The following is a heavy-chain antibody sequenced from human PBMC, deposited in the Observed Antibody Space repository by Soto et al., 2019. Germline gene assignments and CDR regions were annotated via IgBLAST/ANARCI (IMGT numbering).Heavy chain of an antibody. Sequence: EVQLLESGRGLVQPGGSLRLSCAASGFTFSSSAMSWVRQAPGKGLEWVSSISNSGGSTYYADSVKGRFTISRDNSKKTLYLQMNSLQAEDTAVYYCAKGCGGDCYSGVQYWGQGTLVTVSS. J-gene: IGHJ4*02. CDR2: ISNSGGST. V-gene: IGHV3-23*01. D-gene: IGHD2-21*02. CDR3: AKGCGGDCYSGVQY. CDR1: GFTFSSSA.